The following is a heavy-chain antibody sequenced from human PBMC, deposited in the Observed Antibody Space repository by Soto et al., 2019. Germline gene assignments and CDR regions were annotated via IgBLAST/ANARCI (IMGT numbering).Heavy chain of an antibody. J-gene: IGHJ4*02. CDR3: VNEDMATRPLGY. Sequence: GGSLRLSCSASGLTFSSYAMHWVRQAPGKGLEYVSAISTNGGSTYYAHSVKGRFTISRDDSKNTLYLQMSSLRAEDTPVYYCVNEDMATRPLGYWGQGTLVTVSS. V-gene: IGHV3-64D*06. CDR1: GLTFSSYA. CDR2: ISTNGGST. D-gene: IGHD5-12*01.